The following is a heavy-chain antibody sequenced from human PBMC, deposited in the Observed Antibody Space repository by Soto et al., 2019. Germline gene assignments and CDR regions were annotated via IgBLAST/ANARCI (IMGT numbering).Heavy chain of an antibody. CDR2: INPNGGGT. CDR3: ATTPGGYVVRDPLDI. D-gene: IGHD3-10*02. V-gene: IGHV1-2*02. CDR1: GYTFSGYY. J-gene: IGHJ3*02. Sequence: ASVKVSCKTSGYTFSGYYIHWVRQAPGQGLEWMGWINPNGGGTNFAQKFQGRVTMTRDTSISTAYVEVTRLTFDDTAVYYCATTPGGYVVRDPLDIWGQGTMVTVSS.